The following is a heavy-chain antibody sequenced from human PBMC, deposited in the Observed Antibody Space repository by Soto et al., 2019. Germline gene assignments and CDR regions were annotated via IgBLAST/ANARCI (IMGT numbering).Heavy chain of an antibody. V-gene: IGHV1-18*01. CDR3: ARDLGGKVRYFDWLLYMGWFDP. Sequence: ASVKVSCKASGYTSTNYGISWVRQAPGQGLEWMGWISAYNGNTKYAQKLQGRVTITRDTSASTAYMELSSLRSEDTAVYYCARDLGGKVRYFDWLLYMGWFDPWG. J-gene: IGHJ5*02. CDR2: ISAYNGNT. D-gene: IGHD3-9*01. CDR1: GYTSTNYG.